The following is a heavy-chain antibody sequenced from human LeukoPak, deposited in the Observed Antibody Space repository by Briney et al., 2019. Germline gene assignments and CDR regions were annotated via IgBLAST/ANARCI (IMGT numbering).Heavy chain of an antibody. J-gene: IGHJ5*02. Sequence: PGGSLRLSCVASGFTFSRFELNWVRQAPGKGLEWLANIKQDGSEKYYVDSVKGRFTISRDNAKNSQYLQMNSLRAEDTAVYYCARVWLYNWFDPWGQGTLVIVSS. D-gene: IGHD3-10*01. CDR3: ARVWLYNWFDP. CDR2: IKQDGSEK. V-gene: IGHV3-7*01. CDR1: GFTFSRFE.